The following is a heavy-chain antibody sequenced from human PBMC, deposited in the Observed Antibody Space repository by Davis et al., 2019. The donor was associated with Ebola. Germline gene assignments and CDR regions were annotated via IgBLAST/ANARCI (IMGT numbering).Heavy chain of an antibody. J-gene: IGHJ4*02. Sequence: GGSLRLSCAASGFTFSNYGMTWVRQAPGKGLEWVSSISVGGGSTHHADSVKGRFTISRDNSRNSVSLQMNSLRAEDTAVYYCVRGGPADVWGQGTLVTVSS. CDR1: GFTFSNYG. V-gene: IGHV3-23*01. CDR2: ISVGGGST. CDR3: VRGGPADV. D-gene: IGHD2-2*01.